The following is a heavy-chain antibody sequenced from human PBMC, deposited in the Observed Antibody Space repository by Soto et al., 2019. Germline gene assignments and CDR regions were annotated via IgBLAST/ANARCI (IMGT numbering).Heavy chain of an antibody. CDR3: ARDVDYGDYARPDYGMDV. J-gene: IGHJ6*02. CDR1: GGSISSGGYY. Sequence: SETLSLTCTVSGGSISSGGYYWSWIRQHPGKGLEWIGYIYYSGSTYYNPSLKSRVTISVDTSKNQFSLKLSSVTAADTAVYYFARDVDYGDYARPDYGMDVWGQGTTVTVSS. V-gene: IGHV4-31*03. D-gene: IGHD4-17*01. CDR2: IYYSGST.